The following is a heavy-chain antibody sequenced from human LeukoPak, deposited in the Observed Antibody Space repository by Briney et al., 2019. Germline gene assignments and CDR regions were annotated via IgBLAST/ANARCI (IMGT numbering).Heavy chain of an antibody. CDR1: GFTFSSYA. V-gene: IGHV3-30*01. CDR2: ISYDGSNK. CDR3: ARDYNRGIPSSGWFDP. D-gene: IGHD1-14*01. J-gene: IGHJ5*02. Sequence: GGSLRLSCAASGFTFSSYAMHWVRQAPGKGLEWVAVISYDGSNKYYADSVKGRFTISRDNSKNTLYLQMNSLRAEDTAVYYCARDYNRGIPSSGWFDPWGRGTLVTVSS.